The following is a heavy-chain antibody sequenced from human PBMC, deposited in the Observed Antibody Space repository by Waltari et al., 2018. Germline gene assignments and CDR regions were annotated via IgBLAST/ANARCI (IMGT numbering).Heavy chain of an antibody. Sequence: QLQLQESGPGLVKPSETLSLTCTVSGGSISSSSYYWGWIRQPPGKGLEWIGSIYYSGSTYYNPSLKSRVTISVDTSKNQFSRKLSSVTAADTAVYYCARHGAVAGTEWFDPWGQGTLVTVSS. CDR3: ARHGAVAGTEWFDP. V-gene: IGHV4-39*01. CDR2: IYYSGST. CDR1: GGSISSSSYY. D-gene: IGHD6-19*01. J-gene: IGHJ5*02.